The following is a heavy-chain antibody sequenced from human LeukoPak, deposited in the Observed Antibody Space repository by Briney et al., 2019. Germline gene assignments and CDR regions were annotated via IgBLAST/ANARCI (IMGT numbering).Heavy chain of an antibody. CDR3: SRDRSTSFDY. Sequence: PGGSLRLSSAASGFTVSSNYMSWVRQAPGKGLEWVSVIYSGGSTYYADSVKGRFTISRDNAKNTLYLQMNSPRAEDTAVYYCSRDRSTSFDYWGQGTLVTVSS. J-gene: IGHJ4*02. D-gene: IGHD1-26*01. CDR1: GFTVSSNY. V-gene: IGHV3-53*01. CDR2: IYSGGST.